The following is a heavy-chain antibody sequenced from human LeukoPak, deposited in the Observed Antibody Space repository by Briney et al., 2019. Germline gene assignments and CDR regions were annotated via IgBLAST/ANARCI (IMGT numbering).Heavy chain of an antibody. J-gene: IGHJ4*02. V-gene: IGHV3-23*01. Sequence: GGSLRLSCAASGFTFSNYYLTWIRQAPGKGLEWVSVISGSGGSTYYADSVKGRFTISRDNSQNTLYLQMNSLRAEDTAVYYCARNPKSSGWYNYWGQGTLVTVSS. D-gene: IGHD6-19*01. CDR2: ISGSGGST. CDR3: ARNPKSSGWYNY. CDR1: GFTFSNYY.